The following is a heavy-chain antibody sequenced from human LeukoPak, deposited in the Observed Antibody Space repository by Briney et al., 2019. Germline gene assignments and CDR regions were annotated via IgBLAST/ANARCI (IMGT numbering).Heavy chain of an antibody. V-gene: IGHV3-21*04. D-gene: IGHD1-26*01. CDR2: ISTSSSYI. Sequence: PGGSLRLSCAASGFTFSSYSMNWVRQAPGKGLEWVSFISTSSSYIYYADSVKGRFTISRDNSKNTLYLQMNSLRAEDTAVYYCAKGPMMTLWEEGSRVFDPWGQGTLVTVSS. CDR1: GFTFSSYS. CDR3: AKGPMMTLWEEGSRVFDP. J-gene: IGHJ5*02.